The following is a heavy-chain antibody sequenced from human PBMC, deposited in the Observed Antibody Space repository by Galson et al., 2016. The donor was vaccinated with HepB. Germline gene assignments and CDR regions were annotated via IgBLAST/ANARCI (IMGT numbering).Heavy chain of an antibody. D-gene: IGHD3-16*01. CDR3: ARGSAFGGVDN. CDR2: IYYSGST. V-gene: IGHV4-30-4*01. CDR1: GGSISSGDYY. Sequence: TLSLTCTVSGGSISSGDYYWSWIRQPPGKGLEWIGYIYYSGSTYHSPSLTSRVTISVDTSKNQFSLELNSVTAADTAVYYCARGSAFGGVDNWGQGTLVTVSS. J-gene: IGHJ4*02.